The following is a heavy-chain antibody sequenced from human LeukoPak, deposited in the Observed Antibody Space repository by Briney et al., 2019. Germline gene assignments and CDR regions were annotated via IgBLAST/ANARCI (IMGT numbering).Heavy chain of an antibody. CDR2: MMQDGSEK. D-gene: IGHD3-10*01. V-gene: IGHV3-7*01. Sequence: GGSLRLSCAASGFTFSTYWMTWVRQAPGKGLEWVANMMQDGSEKNYVDSVKGRFTISRDNAKNSLYLQMNSLRAEDTAVYYCARDNYGSGSYYTYFDYWGQGTLVTVSS. CDR3: ARDNYGSGSYYTYFDY. J-gene: IGHJ4*02. CDR1: GFTFSTYW.